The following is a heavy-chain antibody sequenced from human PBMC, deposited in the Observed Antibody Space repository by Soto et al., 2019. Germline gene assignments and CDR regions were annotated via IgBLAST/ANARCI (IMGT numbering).Heavy chain of an antibody. CDR2: ISYDGSNK. CDR1: GFTFSSYA. V-gene: IGHV3-30-3*01. Sequence: QVQLVESGGGVVQPGRSLRLSCAASGFTFSSYAMHWVRQAPGKGLEWVTVISYDGSNKYYADSVKGRFTISRDNSKNTLYLQMNSLRAEDTAVYYCARVHRYDYYYYGMDVWGQGTTVTVSS. D-gene: IGHD1-20*01. J-gene: IGHJ6*02. CDR3: ARVHRYDYYYYGMDV.